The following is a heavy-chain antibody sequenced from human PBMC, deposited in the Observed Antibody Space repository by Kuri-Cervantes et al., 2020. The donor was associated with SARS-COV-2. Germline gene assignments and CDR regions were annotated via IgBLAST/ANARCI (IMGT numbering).Heavy chain of an antibody. V-gene: IGHV1-8*01. CDR1: GYTFTSYD. CDR3: ARDPRDYYDSSGYYYRYYYGMDV. CDR2: MNPNSGNT. Sequence: ASVKVSCKASGYTFTSYDINWVRQATGQGPEWMGWMNPNSGNTGYAQKFQGRVTMTRDTSTSTVYMELSSLRSEDTAVYYCARDPRDYYDSSGYYYRYYYGMDVWGKGTTVTVSS. J-gene: IGHJ6*04. D-gene: IGHD3-22*01.